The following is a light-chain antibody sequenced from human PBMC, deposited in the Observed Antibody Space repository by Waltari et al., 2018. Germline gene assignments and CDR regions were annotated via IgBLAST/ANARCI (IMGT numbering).Light chain of an antibody. V-gene: IGKV3-20*01. Sequence: EIVFPQSPDTLSLSPGETATLSCRSSQSVSRYLAWYQQKPGQAPSLLIYDASSRATGIPDRFSGSGSGTDFTLTISRLEPEDFAVYYCQKYVSLPATFGQGTKVEIK. CDR2: DAS. CDR3: QKYVSLPAT. CDR1: QSVSRY. J-gene: IGKJ1*01.